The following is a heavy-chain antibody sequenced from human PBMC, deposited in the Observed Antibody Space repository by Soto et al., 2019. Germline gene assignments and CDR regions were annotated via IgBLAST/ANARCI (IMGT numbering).Heavy chain of an antibody. V-gene: IGHV4-39*07. Sequence: PSETLSLTCTVSGASVSNTDYFWGWVRLPPGKGLEWVGSVRYGGTTYNNNPSLKSRVAISVDTSKNQFSLSLSSVTAADTAVYYCARVGSSGWSPDYWGQGTLVTVSS. CDR2: VRYGGTT. CDR1: GASVSNTDYF. CDR3: ARVGSSGWSPDY. J-gene: IGHJ4*02. D-gene: IGHD6-19*01.